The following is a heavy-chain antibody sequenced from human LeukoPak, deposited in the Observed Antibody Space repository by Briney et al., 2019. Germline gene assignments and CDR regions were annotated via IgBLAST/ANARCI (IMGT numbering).Heavy chain of an antibody. CDR1: GGSFSGYY. D-gene: IGHD1-7*01. V-gene: IGHV4-34*01. Sequence: SETLSLTCAVYGGSFSGYYWSWIRQPPGKGLEWIGEINHSGSTNYNPSLKSRVTTSVDTSKNQFSLKLSSVTAADTAVYYCARAWKGITGTTAYRYWGQGTLVTVSS. CDR2: INHSGST. CDR3: ARAWKGITGTTAYRY. J-gene: IGHJ4*02.